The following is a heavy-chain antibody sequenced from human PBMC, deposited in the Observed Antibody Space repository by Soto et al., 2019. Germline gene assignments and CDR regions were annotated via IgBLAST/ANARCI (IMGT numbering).Heavy chain of an antibody. Sequence: ASVKVSCKASGYTFTSYGISWVRQAPGQGLEWMGWISAYNGNTKYAQKLQGRVTMTTDTSTSTAYMELKSLRSDDTAVYYCARDLTPGVVDHWGQGTLVTVSS. J-gene: IGHJ4*02. V-gene: IGHV1-18*01. CDR2: ISAYNGNT. CDR1: GYTFTSYG. D-gene: IGHD3-22*01. CDR3: ARDLTPGVVDH.